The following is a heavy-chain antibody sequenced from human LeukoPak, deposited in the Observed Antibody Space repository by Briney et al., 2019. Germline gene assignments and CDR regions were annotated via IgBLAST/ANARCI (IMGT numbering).Heavy chain of an antibody. D-gene: IGHD2-2*01. V-gene: IGHV3-11*04. Sequence: PGGSLRLSCAASGFTFSDYYMSWIRQAPGKGLEWVSYISSSGSTIYYADSVKGRFTITRDNAKNSLYLQMNSLRAEDTAVYYCARGGRPAAIDNYYEYWGQGTLVTVSS. CDR1: GFTFSDYY. CDR3: ARGGRPAAIDNYYEY. J-gene: IGHJ4*02. CDR2: ISSSGSTI.